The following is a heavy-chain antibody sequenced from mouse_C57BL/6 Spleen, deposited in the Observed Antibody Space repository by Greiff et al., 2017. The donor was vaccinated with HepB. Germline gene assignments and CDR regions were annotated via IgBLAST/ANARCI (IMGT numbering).Heavy chain of an antibody. V-gene: IGHV1-4*01. Sequence: QVQLKESGAELARPGASVKMSCKASGYTFTSYTMHWVKQRPGQGLEWIGYINPSSGYTKYNQKFKDKATLTADKSSSTAYMQLSSLTSEDSAVYYCARGEGYDSYFDYWGQGTTLTVSS. CDR1: GYTFTSYT. D-gene: IGHD2-2*01. CDR2: INPSSGYT. J-gene: IGHJ2*01. CDR3: ARGEGYDSYFDY.